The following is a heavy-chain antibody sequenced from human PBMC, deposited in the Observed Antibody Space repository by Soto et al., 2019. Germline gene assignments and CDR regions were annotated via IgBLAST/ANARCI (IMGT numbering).Heavy chain of an antibody. CDR1: GGTFSSYA. V-gene: IGHV1-69*13. D-gene: IGHD4-17*01. CDR3: ARETDYGGNYGALDI. J-gene: IGHJ3*02. CDR2: IISIFGTA. Sequence: ASVKVSCKASGGTFSSYAISWVRQAPGQGLEWMGGIISIFGTANYAQKFQGRVTITADESTSTAYMELSSLRSEDTAVYYCARETDYGGNYGALDIWGQGTMVTVSS.